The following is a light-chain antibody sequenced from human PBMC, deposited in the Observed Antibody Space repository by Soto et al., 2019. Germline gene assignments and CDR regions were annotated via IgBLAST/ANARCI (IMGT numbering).Light chain of an antibody. V-gene: IGKV3D-20*02. J-gene: IGKJ1*01. CDR2: GAS. CDR1: QIVSNNY. Sequence: EIVLTQSPGAVSQSPQERASLSCMASQIVSNNYLAWYHHKPGQAPRLLIYGASSRASGIPGRFSGSGSGTDFTLTISSLEPEDFAVYYCQQRSNWPLTWTFGQGTKVDI. CDR3: QQRSNWPLTWT.